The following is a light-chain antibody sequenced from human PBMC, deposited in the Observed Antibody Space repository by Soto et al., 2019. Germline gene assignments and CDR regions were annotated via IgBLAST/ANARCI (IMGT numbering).Light chain of an antibody. CDR2: GAC. V-gene: IGKV1-5*01. J-gene: IGKJ2*01. CDR1: QRITNW. CDR3: QQYNNYPYT. Sequence: DMQVTQSPSTLSASVGDRVTITCRTSQRITNWLAWYQQKPGKAPKLLIYGACTLETGAPSRFSGSGSGTEFTLTISSLQPDDFATYFCQQYNNYPYTYGQGTKLEIK.